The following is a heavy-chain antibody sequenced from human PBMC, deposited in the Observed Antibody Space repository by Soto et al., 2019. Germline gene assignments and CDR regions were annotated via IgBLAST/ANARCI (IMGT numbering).Heavy chain of an antibody. J-gene: IGHJ5*02. D-gene: IGHD3-10*01. V-gene: IGHV4-31*03. Sequence: SETLSLTCTVSGGSISSGGYYWSWIRQHPGKGLEWIGYIYYSGSTYYNPSLKSRVTISVDTSKNQFSLKLSSVTAADTAVYYCARVLSARYYGSGSDTEYDWFDPWGQGTLVTVSS. CDR3: ARVLSARYYGSGSDTEYDWFDP. CDR1: GGSISSGGYY. CDR2: IYYSGST.